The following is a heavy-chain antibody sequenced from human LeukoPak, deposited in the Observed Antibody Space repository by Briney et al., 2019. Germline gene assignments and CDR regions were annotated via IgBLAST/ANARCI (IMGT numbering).Heavy chain of an antibody. CDR2: INPSGGST. Sequence: GASVTVSCKASGYTFTSYYMHWVRQAPGQGLEWMGIINPSGGSTSYAQKFQGRVTMTRDTSTSTVYMELSGLRSEDTAVYYCARVSYGNWFDPWGQGTLVTVSS. J-gene: IGHJ5*02. CDR3: ARVSYGNWFDP. V-gene: IGHV1-46*01. D-gene: IGHD5-18*01. CDR1: GYTFTSYY.